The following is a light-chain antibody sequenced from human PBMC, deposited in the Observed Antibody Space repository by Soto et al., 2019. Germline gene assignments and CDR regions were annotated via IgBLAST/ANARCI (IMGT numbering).Light chain of an antibody. Sequence: TVMTQSQGTLYVTPGESATLSCGTSQSVSSNLAWYQQKPGQAPRLLIYGASTRATGIPARFSGSGSGTEIPLTVIYQRPEDTEVYFCQQYHDWVTVGGGTRVQI. J-gene: IGKJ4*01. V-gene: IGKV3D-15*01. CDR3: QQYHDWVT. CDR1: QSVSSN. CDR2: GAS.